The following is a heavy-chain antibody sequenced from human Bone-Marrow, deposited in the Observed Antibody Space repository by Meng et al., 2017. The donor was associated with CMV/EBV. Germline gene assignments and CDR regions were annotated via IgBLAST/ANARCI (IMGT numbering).Heavy chain of an antibody. Sequence: ASVKVSCKASGYTFSDYYMHWVRQAPGLGLEWMGWMNPNSGNTGYAQKFQGRVTMTRNTSISTAYMELSSLRSEDTAVYYCARASYDFWSGYYLYYYYYYGMDVWGQGTTVTVSS. J-gene: IGHJ6*02. D-gene: IGHD3-3*01. CDR1: GYTFSDYY. CDR3: ARASYDFWSGYYLYYYYYYGMDV. CDR2: MNPNSGNT. V-gene: IGHV1-8*02.